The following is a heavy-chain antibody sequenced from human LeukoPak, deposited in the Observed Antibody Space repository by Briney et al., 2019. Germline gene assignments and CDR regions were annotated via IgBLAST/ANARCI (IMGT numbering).Heavy chain of an antibody. CDR3: AKQPTYRLWYSSSSSGFDP. J-gene: IGHJ5*02. Sequence: GGSLRLSCAASGFTFSSYWMSWVRQAPGKGLEWVANIKQDGSEKYYVDSVKGRFAISRDNSKNTLYLQMNSLRAEDTAVYYCAKQPTYRLWYSSSSSGFDPWGQGTLVTVSS. D-gene: IGHD6-6*01. CDR2: IKQDGSEK. V-gene: IGHV3-7*03. CDR1: GFTFSSYW.